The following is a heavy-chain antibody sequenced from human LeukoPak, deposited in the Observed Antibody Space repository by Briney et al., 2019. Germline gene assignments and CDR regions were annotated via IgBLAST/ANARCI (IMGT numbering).Heavy chain of an antibody. CDR2: IYNDGSS. V-gene: IGHV3-66*01. D-gene: IGHD3-16*01. CDR3: ARDRPFGGVLDFDY. Sequence: GGSLRLSCAASGFSVSRNYMSWVRQAPGKGLEWVSVIYNDGSSDYADSVKGRFTISRGNSKNTLYLQMNSLRAEDTAVYYCARDRPFGGVLDFDYWGQGTLVTVSS. CDR1: GFSVSRNY. J-gene: IGHJ4*02.